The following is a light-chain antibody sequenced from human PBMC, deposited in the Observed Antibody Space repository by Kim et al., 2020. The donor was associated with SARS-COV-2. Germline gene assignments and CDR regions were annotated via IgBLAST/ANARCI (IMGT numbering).Light chain of an antibody. Sequence: SSELTQDPAVSVALGQTVRITCQGDSLRTYYTTWFQQKPGQAPIVVFYGKNNRPSGIPDRFSGSSSGNTASLTITATQAGDEADYYWNSRDNHDDVIFGG. CDR1: SLRTYY. CDR2: GKN. V-gene: IGLV3-19*01. CDR3: NSRDNHDDVI. J-gene: IGLJ2*01.